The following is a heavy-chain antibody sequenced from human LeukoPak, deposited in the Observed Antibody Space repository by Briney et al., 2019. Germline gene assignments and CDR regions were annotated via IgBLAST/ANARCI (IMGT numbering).Heavy chain of an antibody. CDR1: GFTFDDYA. D-gene: IGHD6-19*01. CDR3: AKEKGYSSGWYWGGFDY. Sequence: GGSLRLSCAASGFTFDDYAMHWVRQAPGKGLEWVSGISWNSGSIGYADSVKGRFTISRDNAKNSLYLQMNSLRAEDTALYYCAKEKGYSSGWYWGGFDYWGQGTLVTVSS. CDR2: ISWNSGSI. J-gene: IGHJ4*02. V-gene: IGHV3-9*01.